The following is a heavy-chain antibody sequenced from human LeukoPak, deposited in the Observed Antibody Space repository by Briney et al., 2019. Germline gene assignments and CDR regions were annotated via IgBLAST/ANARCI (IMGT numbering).Heavy chain of an antibody. CDR3: AKTSTYRVGAFHY. D-gene: IGHD5-12*01. V-gene: IGHV3-23*01. Sequence: GGSLTLSCAASGFSFSNNTMRWLRQGPGKGLEWVSDISVSGGSSYYADSVKGRFSLSRDNSRNTLYLQMNSLRAEDTPVYYCAKTSTYRVGAFHYGGQETLVTVSS. CDR1: GFSFSNNT. CDR2: ISVSGGSS. J-gene: IGHJ4*02.